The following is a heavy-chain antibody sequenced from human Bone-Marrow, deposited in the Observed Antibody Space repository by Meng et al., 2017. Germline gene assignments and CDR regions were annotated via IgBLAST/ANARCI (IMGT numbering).Heavy chain of an antibody. V-gene: IGHV3-21*01. CDR2: ISSSSSYI. D-gene: IGHD3-10*01. CDR1: GFTFSSYA. CDR3: ARVGSNGSGSYYYYYYGMDV. J-gene: IGHJ6*02. Sequence: GESLKISCAASGFTFSSYAMSWVRQAPGKGLEWVSSISSSSSYIYYADSVKGRFTISRDNAKNSLYLQMNSLRAEDTAVYYCARVGSNGSGSYYYYYYGMDVWGQGTTVTVSS.